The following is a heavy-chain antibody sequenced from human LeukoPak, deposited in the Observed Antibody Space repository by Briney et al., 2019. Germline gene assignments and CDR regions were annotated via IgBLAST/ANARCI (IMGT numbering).Heavy chain of an antibody. V-gene: IGHV5-51*01. D-gene: IGHD2-15*01. J-gene: IGHJ4*02. CDR3: ARVATASFDQ. Sequence: GESLKISCRGSGYSFTTYWIAWMRQMPGKGLEWMGIIYPGDSDTRHSPSFQGQVTTSVAKSISTVYLQWSSLKASDTAMYYCARVATASFDQWGQGTLVTVSS. CDR1: GYSFTTYW. CDR2: IYPGDSDT.